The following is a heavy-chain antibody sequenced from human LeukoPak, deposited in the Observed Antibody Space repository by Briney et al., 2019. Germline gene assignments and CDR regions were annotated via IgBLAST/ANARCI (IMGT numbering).Heavy chain of an antibody. Sequence: PSETLSLTYTVSGGSISSYYWSWIRQPPGKGLEWIGYIYYSGSTNYNPSLKSRVTISVDTSKNQFSLKLSSVTAADTAVYYCARGGYSSSWYDWFDPWGQGTLVTVSS. CDR3: ARGGYSSSWYDWFDP. CDR2: IYYSGST. V-gene: IGHV4-59*01. CDR1: GGSISSYY. D-gene: IGHD6-13*01. J-gene: IGHJ5*02.